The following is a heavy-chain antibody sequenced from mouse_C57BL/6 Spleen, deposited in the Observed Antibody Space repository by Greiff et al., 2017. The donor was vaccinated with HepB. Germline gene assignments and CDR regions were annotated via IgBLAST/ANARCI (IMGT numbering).Heavy chain of an antibody. J-gene: IGHJ3*01. Sequence: EVQLVESGGDLVKPGGSLKLSCAASGFTFSSYGMSWVRQTPDKRLEWVATISSGGSYTYYPDSVKGRFTISRDNAKNTLYLQMSSLKSEDTAMYYCARPDAWFAYWGQGTLVTVSA. CDR2: ISSGGSYT. CDR3: ARPDAWFAY. CDR1: GFTFSSYG. V-gene: IGHV5-6*01.